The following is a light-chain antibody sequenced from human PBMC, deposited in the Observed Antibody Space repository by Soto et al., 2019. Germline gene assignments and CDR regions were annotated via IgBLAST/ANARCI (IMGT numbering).Light chain of an antibody. CDR2: DAS. Sequence: IGLTQSPGALSLSPGERATLSCRPSQSVSSGSLAWYQQKPGQAPRLLVYDASNRATAIPARFSGRGSGTDSTLTISRLEPEDFAVYYCQQSATFGPRAKVD. V-gene: IGKV3-20*01. CDR3: QQSAT. CDR1: QSVSSGS. J-gene: IGKJ3*01.